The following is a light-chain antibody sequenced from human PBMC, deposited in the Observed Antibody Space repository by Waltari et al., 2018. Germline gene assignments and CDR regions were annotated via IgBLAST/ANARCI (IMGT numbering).Light chain of an antibody. V-gene: IGKV3-11*01. CDR3: QQRSRWPLT. Sequence: EIVLTQSPATLSLSPGESATLSCRASQSIDIYLAWYQQRPGKAPRLLISDASYRATGIPARFRGSGSGTDFTLTISSLEPEDFAVYSCQQRSRWPLTFGGGTKVEL. J-gene: IGKJ4*01. CDR1: QSIDIY. CDR2: DAS.